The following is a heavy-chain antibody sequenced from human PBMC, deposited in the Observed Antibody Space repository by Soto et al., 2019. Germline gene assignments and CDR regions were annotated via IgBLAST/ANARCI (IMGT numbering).Heavy chain of an antibody. V-gene: IGHV4-59*01. CDR3: ARERLWGGHFNWFDP. J-gene: IGHJ5*02. CDR2: IYYSGST. D-gene: IGHD3-3*01. CDR1: GGSISSYY. Sequence: PSETLSLTCTVSGGSISSYYWSWIRQPPGKGLEWIGYIYYSGSTNYNPSLKSRVTISVDTSKNQFSLKLSSVTAADTAVYYCARERLWGGHFNWFDPWGQGTLVTVSS.